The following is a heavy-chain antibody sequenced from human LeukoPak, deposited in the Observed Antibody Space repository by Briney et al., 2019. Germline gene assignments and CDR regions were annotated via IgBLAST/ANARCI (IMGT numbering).Heavy chain of an antibody. CDR2: IYYSGST. D-gene: IGHD4-11*01. CDR3: ARGGLQYRAEYFQH. Sequence: PSQTLSLTCTVSGGSISSGDYYWSWIRQPRGKGLEWIGHIYYSGSTYYNPSLKSRVTISVDTSKNQFSLKLSSVTAADTAVYYCARGGLQYRAEYFQHWGQGTLVTVSS. J-gene: IGHJ1*01. V-gene: IGHV4-30-4*08. CDR1: GGSISSGDYY.